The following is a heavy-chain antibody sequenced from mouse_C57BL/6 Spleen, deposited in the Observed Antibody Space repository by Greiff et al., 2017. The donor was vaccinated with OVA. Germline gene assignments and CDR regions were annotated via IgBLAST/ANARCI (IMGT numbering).Heavy chain of an antibody. J-gene: IGHJ4*01. Sequence: EVQLQQSGPELVKPGASVKISCKASGYSFTDYNMNWVKQSNGKSLEWIGVINPNYGTTSYNQKFKGKATLTVDQSSSTAYMQLNSLTSEDSADYYYARGGNYYGSSYYYAMDYWGQGTSVTVSS. CDR1: GYSFTDYN. V-gene: IGHV1-39*01. CDR2: INPNYGTT. CDR3: ARGGNYYGSSYYYAMDY. D-gene: IGHD1-1*01.